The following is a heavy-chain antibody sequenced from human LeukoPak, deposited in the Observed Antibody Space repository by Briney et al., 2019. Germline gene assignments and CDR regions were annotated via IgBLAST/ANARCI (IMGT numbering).Heavy chain of an antibody. J-gene: IGHJ5*02. D-gene: IGHD4-17*01. CDR2: IYYSGST. V-gene: IGHV4-30-4*01. Sequence: SPSETLSLTCTVSGGSISSGDYYWSWIRQPPGKGLEWIGYIYYSGSTYHNPSLKSRVTISVDTSKNQFSLKLSSVTAADTAVYYCARDLYGDYPDPWGQGTLVTVSS. CDR3: ARDLYGDYPDP. CDR1: GGSISSGDYY.